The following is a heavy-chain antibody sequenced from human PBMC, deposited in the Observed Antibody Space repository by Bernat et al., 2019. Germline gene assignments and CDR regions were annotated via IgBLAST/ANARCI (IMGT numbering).Heavy chain of an antibody. V-gene: IGHV4-59*01. CDR1: GGSISSYY. CDR3: ARRHYGSEFDL. D-gene: IGHD3-10*01. CDR2: IYYSGST. Sequence: QVQLQESGPGLVKPSETLSLTCTVSGGSISSYYWSWIRQPPGKGLEWIGYIYYSGSTNYNPSLKSRVTISVDTSKNQFSLKLSSVTAADTAVYYCARRHYGSEFDLWGRGTLVTVSS. J-gene: IGHJ2*01.